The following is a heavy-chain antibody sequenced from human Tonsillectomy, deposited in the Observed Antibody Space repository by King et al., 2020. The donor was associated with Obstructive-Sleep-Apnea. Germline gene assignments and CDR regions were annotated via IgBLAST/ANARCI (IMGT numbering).Heavy chain of an antibody. CDR3: ARDCSSWGFDY. CDR2: IYSGGST. J-gene: IGHJ4*02. V-gene: IGHV3-66*01. D-gene: IGHD6-13*01. Sequence: VQLVESGGGLVQPGGSLRLSCAASGFTVSSNYMTWVRQAPGKGLEGVSGIYSGGSTYYADSVKGRFTISRDNSKNPLYLQMNSLRAEDTAVYYCARDCSSWGFDYWGQGTLVTVSS. CDR1: GFTVSSNY.